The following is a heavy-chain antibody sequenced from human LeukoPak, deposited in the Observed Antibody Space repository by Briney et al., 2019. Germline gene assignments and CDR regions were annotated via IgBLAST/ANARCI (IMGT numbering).Heavy chain of an antibody. Sequence: GGSLRLSCAVSGFTFNSHWMHWVRQAPGKGLVWISRINTDGRTTNYADSVKGRFTISRDNARNMFYLQMNSLRAEDTAVYYCARDVNWNQVDYWGQGPLVTVSS. CDR2: INTDGRTT. J-gene: IGHJ4*02. D-gene: IGHD1-20*01. CDR1: GFTFNSHW. V-gene: IGHV3-74*01. CDR3: ARDVNWNQVDY.